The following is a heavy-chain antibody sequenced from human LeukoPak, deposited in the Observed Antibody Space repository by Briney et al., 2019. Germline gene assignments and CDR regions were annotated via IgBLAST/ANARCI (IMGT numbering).Heavy chain of an antibody. CDR1: GGSISSGDYY. CDR2: MYYSGST. CDR3: ARPYYYDSRVDP. Sequence: PSQTLSLACTVSGGSISSGDYYWSWIRQPPGKGLEWIGYMYYSGSTYYNPSLKSRVTISLDTSKNQFSLKLSSVTAADTAVYYCARPYYYDSRVDPWGQGTLVTVSS. J-gene: IGHJ5*02. V-gene: IGHV4-30-4*01. D-gene: IGHD3-22*01.